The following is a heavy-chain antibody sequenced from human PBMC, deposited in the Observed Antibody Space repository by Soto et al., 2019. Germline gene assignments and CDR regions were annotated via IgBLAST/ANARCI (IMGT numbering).Heavy chain of an antibody. V-gene: IGHV4-59*01. CDR3: AREATMRDIWGPTYYYYMDV. J-gene: IGHJ6*03. Sequence: LKTLSLTCTVSGGSISSYYWSWIRQPPGKGLEWIGYIYYSGSTNYNPSLKSRVTISVDTSKNQFSLKLSSVTAADTAVYYCAREATMRDIWGPTYYYYMDVWGKGTTVTVSS. CDR2: IYYSGST. D-gene: IGHD3-16*01. CDR1: GGSISSYY.